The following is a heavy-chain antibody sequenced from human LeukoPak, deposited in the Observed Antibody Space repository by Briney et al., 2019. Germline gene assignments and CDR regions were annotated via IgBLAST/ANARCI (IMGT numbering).Heavy chain of an antibody. J-gene: IGHJ5*01. D-gene: IGHD1-26*01. CDR3: AKDDGSATMGFDS. Sequence: SVKVSCKASGGTFSNYAFTRVRQAPGQGLEWMGGIIPIFRTTNYAEQFQGRVTVTTDESTNTAYLDLSSLRSEDTAVYYCAKDDGSATMGFDSWGQGTLVSVSS. CDR2: IIPIFRTT. CDR1: GGTFSNYA. V-gene: IGHV1-69*05.